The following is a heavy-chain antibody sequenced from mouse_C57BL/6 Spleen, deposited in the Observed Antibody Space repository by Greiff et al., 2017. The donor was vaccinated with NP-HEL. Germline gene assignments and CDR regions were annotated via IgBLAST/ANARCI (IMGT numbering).Heavy chain of an antibody. CDR2: IRNKANNHAT. V-gene: IGHV6-6*01. Sequence: EVQLVESGGGLVQPGGSMKLSCAASGFTFSDAWMDWVRQSPEKGLEWVAEIRNKANNHATYYAESVKGRFTISRDDSKSSVYLQMNSLRAEDTGIYYCTPNWDLYYYAMDYWGQGTSVTVSS. CDR1: GFTFSDAW. J-gene: IGHJ4*01. D-gene: IGHD4-1*01. CDR3: TPNWDLYYYAMDY.